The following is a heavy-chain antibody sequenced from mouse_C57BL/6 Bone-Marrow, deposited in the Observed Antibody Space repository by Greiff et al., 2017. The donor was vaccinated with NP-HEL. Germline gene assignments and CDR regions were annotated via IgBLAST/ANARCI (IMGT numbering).Heavy chain of an antibody. D-gene: IGHD4-1*01. J-gene: IGHJ2*01. CDR2: IYPGDGDT. Sequence: QVQLQQSGPELVKPGASVKISCKASGYAFSSSWMNWVKQRPGKGLEWIGRIYPGDGDTNYNGKFKGKATLTADKSSSTAYMQLSSLTSEDSAVYFCARGTGIGYFDYWGQGTTLTVSS. V-gene: IGHV1-82*01. CDR3: ARGTGIGYFDY. CDR1: GYAFSSSW.